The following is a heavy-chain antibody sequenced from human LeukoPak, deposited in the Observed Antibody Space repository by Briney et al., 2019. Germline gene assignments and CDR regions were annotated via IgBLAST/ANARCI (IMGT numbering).Heavy chain of an antibody. J-gene: IGHJ4*02. Sequence: VASVKVSCKASGYTFTSYGISWVRQAPGQGLEWMGWINPNSGGTNYAQKFQGRVTMTRDTSISTAYMELSRLRSDDTAVYYCARGRIYADYYDSSGHSDYWGQGTLVTVSS. D-gene: IGHD3-22*01. CDR1: GYTFTSYG. CDR2: INPNSGGT. V-gene: IGHV1-2*02. CDR3: ARGRIYADYYDSSGHSDY.